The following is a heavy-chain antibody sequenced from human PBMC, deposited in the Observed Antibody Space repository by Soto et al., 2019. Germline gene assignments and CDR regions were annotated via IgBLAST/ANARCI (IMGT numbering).Heavy chain of an antibody. D-gene: IGHD3-3*01. CDR3: ATESRLPDYDFWSGPLSPYGMDV. CDR2: FDPEDGET. V-gene: IGHV1-24*01. CDR1: GYTLTELS. Sequence: ASVKVSCKVSGYTLTELSMHWVRQAPGKGLEWMGGFDPEDGETIYAQKFQGRVTMTEDTSTDTAYMELSSLRSEDTAVYYCATESRLPDYDFWSGPLSPYGMDVWGQGTTVTVSS. J-gene: IGHJ6*02.